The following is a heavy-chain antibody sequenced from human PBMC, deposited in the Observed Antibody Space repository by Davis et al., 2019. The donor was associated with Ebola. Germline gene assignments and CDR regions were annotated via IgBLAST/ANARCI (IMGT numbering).Heavy chain of an antibody. CDR2: ISSSSSTI. Sequence: GESLKMSCAASGFTFSSYSMNWVRQAPGKGLEWVSYISSSSSTIYYADSVKGRFTISRDNAKNSLYLQMNSLRDEDTAVYYCARDPDTAMASDAFDIWGQGTMVTVSS. CDR1: GFTFSSYS. V-gene: IGHV3-48*02. D-gene: IGHD5-18*01. J-gene: IGHJ3*02. CDR3: ARDPDTAMASDAFDI.